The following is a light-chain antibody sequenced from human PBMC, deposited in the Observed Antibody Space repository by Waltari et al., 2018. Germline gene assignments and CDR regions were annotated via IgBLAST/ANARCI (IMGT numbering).Light chain of an antibody. CDR1: ALPKKY. J-gene: IGLJ2*01. CDR2: KDS. Sequence: SYELTQPPSVSVSPGPTARITCSVNALPKKYGSWYQPKTGQAPVLVIYKDSERPSGIHERFSGSSSGTTVTLTISGVQSEDEADYYCQSADNSNTYVIFGGGTKLTVL. V-gene: IGLV3-25*03. CDR3: QSADNSNTYVI.